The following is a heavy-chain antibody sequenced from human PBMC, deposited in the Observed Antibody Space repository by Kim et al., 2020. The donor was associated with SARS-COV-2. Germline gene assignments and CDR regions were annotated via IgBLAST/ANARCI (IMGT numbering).Heavy chain of an antibody. CDR3: ARGVGESYCSGGSCYLNNWFDP. D-gene: IGHD2-15*01. CDR1: GFTFSSYW. Sequence: GGSLRLSCAASGFTFSSYWMHWVRQAPGKGLVWVSRINSDGSSTSYADSVKGRFTISRDNAKNTLYLQMNSLRAEDTAVYYCARGVGESYCSGGSCYLNNWFDPWGQGTLVTVSS. J-gene: IGHJ5*02. V-gene: IGHV3-74*01. CDR2: INSDGSST.